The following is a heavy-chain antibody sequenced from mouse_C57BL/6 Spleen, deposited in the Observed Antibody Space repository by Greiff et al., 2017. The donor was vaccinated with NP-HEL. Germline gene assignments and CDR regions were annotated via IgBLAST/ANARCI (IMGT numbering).Heavy chain of an antibody. CDR1: GYTFTDYN. CDR2: INPNNGGT. CDR3: ASPIYYDYDGFAY. J-gene: IGHJ3*01. D-gene: IGHD2-4*01. V-gene: IGHV1-22*01. Sequence: EVQLQQSGPELVKPGASVKMSCKASGYTFTDYNMHWVKQSHGKSLEWIGYINPNNGGTSYNQKFKGKATLTVNKSSSTAYMELRSLTSEDSAVYYCASPIYYDYDGFAYWGQGTLVTVSA.